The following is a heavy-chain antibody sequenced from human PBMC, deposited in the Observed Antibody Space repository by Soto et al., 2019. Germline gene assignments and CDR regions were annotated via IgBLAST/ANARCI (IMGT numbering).Heavy chain of an antibody. D-gene: IGHD3-16*01. CDR2: IYYSGST. CDR1: GGSISSYY. CDR3: ARRDASCLDD. Sequence: QVQLQESGPGLVKPSETLSLTCTVSGGSISSYYGSWIRQPPGKGLEWIGYIYYSGSTNYNPSLKSRGTISVATSTNQFSLKLRSVTASDTAVDYCARRDASCLDDWGQGTLVTVSS. V-gene: IGHV4-59*08. J-gene: IGHJ4*02.